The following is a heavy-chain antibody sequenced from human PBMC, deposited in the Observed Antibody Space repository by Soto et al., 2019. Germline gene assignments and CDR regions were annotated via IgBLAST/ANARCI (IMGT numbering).Heavy chain of an antibody. CDR1: GFTFSSYG. D-gene: IGHD3-22*01. CDR3: AKEYYDSSGYPYYYYGMDV. J-gene: IGHJ6*02. Sequence: GGSLRLSCAASGFTFSSYGMHWVRQAPGKGLEWVAVISYDGSNKYYADSVKGRFTISRDNSENTLYLQMNSLRAEDTAVYYCAKEYYDSSGYPYYYYGMDVWGQGTTVTVSS. CDR2: ISYDGSNK. V-gene: IGHV3-30*18.